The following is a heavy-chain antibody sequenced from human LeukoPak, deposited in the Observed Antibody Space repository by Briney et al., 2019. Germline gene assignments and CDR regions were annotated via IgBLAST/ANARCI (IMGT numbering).Heavy chain of an antibody. CDR1: GFTFSSYW. J-gene: IGHJ4*02. CDR2: IKQDGSEK. V-gene: IGHV3-7*01. CDR3: ASVLLWFGESKGY. Sequence: GGSLRLSCAASGFTFSSYWMSWVRQAPGKGLEWVANIKQDGSEKYYVDSVKGRFTISRDNAKNSLYLQMNSLRAEDTAVYYCASVLLWFGESKGYWGQGTLVTVSS. D-gene: IGHD3-10*01.